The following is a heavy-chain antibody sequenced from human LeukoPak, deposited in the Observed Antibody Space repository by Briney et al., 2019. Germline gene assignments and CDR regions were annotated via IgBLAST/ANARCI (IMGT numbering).Heavy chain of an antibody. V-gene: IGHV3-30-3*01. Sequence: GGSLRLSCAASGFAFSTYAMHWVHQAPGKGLEWVAVISYDGSSQYYADSVKGRFTISRDNSKNTLYLQMTSLRTEDTAVYYCASENWGTYYFDSWGHGTLVTVSS. D-gene: IGHD7-27*01. J-gene: IGHJ4*01. CDR1: GFAFSTYA. CDR3: ASENWGTYYFDS. CDR2: ISYDGSSQ.